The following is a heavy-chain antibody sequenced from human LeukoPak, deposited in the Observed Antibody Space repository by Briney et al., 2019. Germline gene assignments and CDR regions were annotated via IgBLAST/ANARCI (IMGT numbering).Heavy chain of an antibody. CDR2: ISSSGSSI. Sequence: GGPLELSFAASGFPFSSFEVNWGRPAPGKGVAGVSYISSSGSSIYYADSVKGRFTICRDNAKNSLYLQMNSLRGEDTAVYYCARDSLEVGGRDYFDYWGQGTLVTVSS. D-gene: IGHD3-16*01. CDR1: GFPFSSFE. J-gene: IGHJ4*02. CDR3: ARDSLEVGGRDYFDY. V-gene: IGHV3-48*03.